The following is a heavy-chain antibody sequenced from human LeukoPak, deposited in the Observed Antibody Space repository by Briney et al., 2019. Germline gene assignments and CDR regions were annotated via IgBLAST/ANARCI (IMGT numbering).Heavy chain of an antibody. J-gene: IGHJ4*02. Sequence: GASVKVSCKASGYTFTGYYMHWVRQAPGQGLEWMGWINPNSGGTNYAQKFQGRVTMTRDTSISTAYMELSRLRSDDTAVYYCARLVSLLGYCSGGSCYSNDYWGQGTLVTVSS. CDR1: GYTFTGYY. CDR3: ARLVSLLGYCSGGSCYSNDY. V-gene: IGHV1-2*02. D-gene: IGHD2-15*01. CDR2: INPNSGGT.